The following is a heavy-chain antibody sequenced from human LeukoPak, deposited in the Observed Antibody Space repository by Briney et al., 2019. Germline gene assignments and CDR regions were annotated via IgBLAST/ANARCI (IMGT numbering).Heavy chain of an antibody. CDR1: GGSFSGYY. J-gene: IGHJ3*02. D-gene: IGHD1-1*01. Sequence: SETLSLTCAAYGGSFSGYYWSWIRQPPGKGLEWIGEINHSGSTNYNPSLKSRVTISVDTSKNQFSLKLSSVTAADTAVYYCARDTTGTTGRSAFDIWGQGTMVTVSS. CDR3: ARDTTGTTGRSAFDI. V-gene: IGHV4-34*01. CDR2: INHSGST.